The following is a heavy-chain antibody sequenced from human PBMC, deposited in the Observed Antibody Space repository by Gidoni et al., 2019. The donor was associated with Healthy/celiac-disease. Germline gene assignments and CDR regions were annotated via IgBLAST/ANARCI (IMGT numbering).Heavy chain of an antibody. CDR1: GVTFSSYA. V-gene: IGHV3-23*01. D-gene: IGHD4-17*01. CDR3: AKDDYLNYYGMDV. CDR2: ISGSGGST. J-gene: IGHJ6*02. Sequence: EVQLLESGGGLVQPGGSLRLSCAASGVTFSSYAMGGVRQAPGKGLEWVSAISGSGGSTYDADSVKGRFTISRDNSKNTLYLQMNSLRAEDTAVYYCAKDDYLNYYGMDVWGQGTTVTVSS.